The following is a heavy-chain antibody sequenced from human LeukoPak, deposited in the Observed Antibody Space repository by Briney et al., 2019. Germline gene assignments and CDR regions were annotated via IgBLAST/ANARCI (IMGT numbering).Heavy chain of an antibody. CDR1: GFTVSSNY. D-gene: IGHD2-15*01. Sequence: PGGSLRLSCAASGFTVSSNYMSWVRQAPGKGLEWVSVIYSGGGTDYADSVKGRFSISRDNSKNTLYLQMNSLRAEDTAVYYCAKAPVTTCRGAFCYPFDYWGLGTLVTVSS. J-gene: IGHJ4*02. CDR2: IYSGGGT. CDR3: AKAPVTTCRGAFCYPFDY. V-gene: IGHV3-66*01.